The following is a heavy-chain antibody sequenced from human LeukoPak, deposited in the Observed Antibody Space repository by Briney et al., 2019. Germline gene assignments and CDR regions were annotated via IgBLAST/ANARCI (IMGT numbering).Heavy chain of an antibody. Sequence: SQTLSLTCAISGDGVSSNSAAWNWIRQSPSRGFEWLGRTYYRSKWYNDYAVSVKSRITINPDTSRNQFSLHLNSVTPEDTAVYYCARRAYSSGYYYFDYWGQGTLVTVSS. CDR1: GDGVSSNSAA. CDR3: ARRAYSSGYYYFDY. D-gene: IGHD3-22*01. V-gene: IGHV6-1*01. CDR2: TYYRSKWYN. J-gene: IGHJ4*02.